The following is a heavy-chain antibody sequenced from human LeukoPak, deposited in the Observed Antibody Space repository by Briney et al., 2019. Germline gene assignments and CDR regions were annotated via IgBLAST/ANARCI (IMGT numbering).Heavy chain of an antibody. CDR3: ARDLKAAAGTVY. Sequence: GASVMVSCKASGYTFTGYYMHWVRQAPGQGLEWMGRINPNSGGTNYAQKFQGRVTMTRDTSISTAYMELSRLRSDDTAVYYCARDLKAAAGTVYWGQGTLVTVSS. CDR2: INPNSGGT. V-gene: IGHV1-2*06. CDR1: GYTFTGYY. D-gene: IGHD6-13*01. J-gene: IGHJ4*02.